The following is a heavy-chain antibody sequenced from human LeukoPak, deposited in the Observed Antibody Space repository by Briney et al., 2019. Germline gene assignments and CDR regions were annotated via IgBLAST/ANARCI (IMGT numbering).Heavy chain of an antibody. J-gene: IGHJ4*02. CDR2: INSDGSST. V-gene: IGHV3-74*01. Sequence: PGGSLRLSCAASGFTFSSYWMHWVRQAPGKGLVWVSRINSDGSSTSYADSVKGRFTISRDNAKNTLYLQMNSLRAEDTAVYYCARGTLNYDFWSGYYNDYFDYWGQGTLVTVSS. D-gene: IGHD3-3*01. CDR3: ARGTLNYDFWSGYYNDYFDY. CDR1: GFTFSSYW.